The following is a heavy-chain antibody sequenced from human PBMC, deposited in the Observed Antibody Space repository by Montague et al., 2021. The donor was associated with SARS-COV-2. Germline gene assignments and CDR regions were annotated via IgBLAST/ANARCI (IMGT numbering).Heavy chain of an antibody. D-gene: IGHD3-10*01. CDR2: SSGSDSGT. CDR3: AKDSYYYGLGYGMDV. V-gene: IGHV3-23*01. CDR1: GFTFSNSA. J-gene: IGHJ6*02. Sequence: SLRLSCAASGFTFSNSAMNWVRQAPGMGLEWVPGSSGSDSGTHYADSVKGRFTISRDNSKNVLYLQMNSLRAEDTALYYCAKDSYYYGLGYGMDVWGQGTTVTVSS.